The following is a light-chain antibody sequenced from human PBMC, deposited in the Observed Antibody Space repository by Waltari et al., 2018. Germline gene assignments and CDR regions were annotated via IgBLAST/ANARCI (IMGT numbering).Light chain of an antibody. V-gene: IGLV1-47*01. J-gene: IGLJ3*02. Sequence: QSVLTQPPSASGTPGQRVTISCSGSSSNIGRNHVYWYQQLPGTAPKLLIYRNNQRPSGVPDRFSVSKSGTSASLAISGLRSEDEADYYCAGWDDSLNGWEFGGGTKLTVL. CDR1: SSNIGRNH. CDR3: AGWDDSLNGWE. CDR2: RNN.